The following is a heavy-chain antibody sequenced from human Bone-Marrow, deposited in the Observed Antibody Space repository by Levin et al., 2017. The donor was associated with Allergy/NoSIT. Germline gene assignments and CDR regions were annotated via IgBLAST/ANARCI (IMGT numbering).Heavy chain of an antibody. CDR1: GASISSGGYF. Sequence: SETLSLTCTVSGASISSGGYFWSWVRQLPGKGLEWIGYIDNTGTAYYNPSLESRVTLSLDTSKNQFSLKLSSMTAADTAVYDCAREVVTPQVTSDAFDIWGQGTMVTVSS. V-gene: IGHV4-31*03. CDR3: AREVVTPQVTSDAFDI. CDR2: IDNTGTA. D-gene: IGHD2-21*02. J-gene: IGHJ3*02.